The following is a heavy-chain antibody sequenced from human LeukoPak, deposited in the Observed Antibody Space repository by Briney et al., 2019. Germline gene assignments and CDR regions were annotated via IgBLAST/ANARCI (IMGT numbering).Heavy chain of an antibody. CDR2: IYTSGST. CDR3: ARSEGSYDYVWGSYDEH. J-gene: IGHJ1*01. D-gene: IGHD3-16*01. V-gene: IGHV4-4*07. Sequence: SETLSLTCTVSGGSISSYYWSWIRQPAGKGLEWIGRIYTSGSTNHNPSPKSRVTMSVDTSKNQFSLKLSSVTAADTAVYYCARSEGSYDYVWGSYDEHWGQGTLVTVSS. CDR1: GGSISSYY.